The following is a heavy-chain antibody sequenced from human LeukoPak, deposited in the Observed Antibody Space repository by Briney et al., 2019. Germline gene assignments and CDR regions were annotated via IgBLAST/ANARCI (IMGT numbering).Heavy chain of an antibody. CDR1: GGSISSYY. V-gene: IGHV4-59*01. CDR2: IYYSGST. D-gene: IGHD5-12*01. J-gene: IGHJ4*02. Sequence: SETLSLTCTVSGGSISSYYWSWIRQPPGKGLEWIGYIYYSGSTNYNPSLKSRVTISVDTSKNQFSLKLSSVTAADTAVYYCARDSGYDSFDYWGQGTLVTVSS. CDR3: ARDSGYDSFDY.